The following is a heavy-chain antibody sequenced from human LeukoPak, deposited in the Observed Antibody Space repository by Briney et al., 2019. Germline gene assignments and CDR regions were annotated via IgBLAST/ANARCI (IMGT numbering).Heavy chain of an antibody. D-gene: IGHD1-26*01. CDR2: MNPNSGNT. CDR3: ARALGATDAFDI. V-gene: IGHV1-8*03. CDR1: GYTFTSHD. Sequence: ASVKVSCKASGYTFTSHDINWVRQATGQGLEWMGWMNPNSGNTGYAQKFQGRVTITRNTSISTAYMELSSLRSEDTAVYYCARALGATDAFDIWGQGTMVTVSS. J-gene: IGHJ3*02.